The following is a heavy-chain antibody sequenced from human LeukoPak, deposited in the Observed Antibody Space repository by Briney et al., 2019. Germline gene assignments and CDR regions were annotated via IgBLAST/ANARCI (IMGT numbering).Heavy chain of an antibody. D-gene: IGHD1-7*01. Sequence: ASVKVSCRASGYTFTGYYMHWVRQAPGQGLEWMGWINPNSGGTNYAQKFQGRVTMTRDTSISTAYMELSRLRSDDTAVYYCAREGPETGTTPYYGMDVWGQGTTVTVSS. V-gene: IGHV1-2*02. J-gene: IGHJ6*02. CDR2: INPNSGGT. CDR3: AREGPETGTTPYYGMDV. CDR1: GYTFTGYY.